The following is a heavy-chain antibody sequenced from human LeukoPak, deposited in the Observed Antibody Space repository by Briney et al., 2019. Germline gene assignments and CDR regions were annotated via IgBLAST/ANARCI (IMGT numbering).Heavy chain of an antibody. J-gene: IGHJ6*02. Sequence: GGSLRLSCAASGFTVTSNYMSWVRQAPGKGLEWVSVIYSGGSTYYADSVKGRFTISRDNAKNSVFLQMNNLRAEDTALYYCVRSMDVWGQGTTVTVSS. V-gene: IGHV3-53*01. CDR2: IYSGGST. CDR3: VRSMDV. CDR1: GFTVTSNY.